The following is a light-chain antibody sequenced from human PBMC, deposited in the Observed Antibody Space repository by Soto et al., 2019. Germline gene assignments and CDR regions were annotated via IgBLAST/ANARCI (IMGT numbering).Light chain of an antibody. CDR1: QTITNN. J-gene: IGKJ1*01. CDR2: DAS. CDR3: HQYNNWPPAT. Sequence: EIVMTQSPATLSVSPGERATLSCRASQTITNNLAWYQQKPGQAPRLLIYDASTRATGVPARCSGSGSGTEFTLTISSLQSEDFALYYCHQYNNWPPATFGQGTKVEIK. V-gene: IGKV3-15*01.